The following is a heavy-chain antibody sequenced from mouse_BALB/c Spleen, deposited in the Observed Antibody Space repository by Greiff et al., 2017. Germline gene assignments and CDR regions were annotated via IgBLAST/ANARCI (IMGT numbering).Heavy chain of an antibody. Sequence: QVQLQQSGPELVKPGASVKISCKASGYAFSSSWMNWVKQRPGQGLEWIGEIYPGSGSTYYNEKFKGKATLTADKSSNTAYMQLSSLTSEDSAVYFCARSGYYYYAMDYWGQGTSVTVSS. CDR3: ARSGYYYYAMDY. V-gene: IGHV1-82*01. D-gene: IGHD2-3*01. J-gene: IGHJ4*01. CDR1: GYAFSSSW. CDR2: IYPGSGST.